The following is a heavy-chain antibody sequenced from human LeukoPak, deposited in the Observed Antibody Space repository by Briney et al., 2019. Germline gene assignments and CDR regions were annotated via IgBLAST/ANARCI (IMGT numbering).Heavy chain of an antibody. CDR2: ISGSGGST. Sequence: PGGSLRLSCAASGFTFSSYAMSWVRQAPGKGLEWVSAISGSGGSTYYADSVKGRFTIPRDNSKNTLYLQMNSLRAEDTAVYYCAKDLHLDRPGGIAVAGTHYWGQGTQVTVSS. CDR1: GFTFSSYA. D-gene: IGHD6-19*01. J-gene: IGHJ4*02. CDR3: AKDLHLDRPGGIAVAGTHY. V-gene: IGHV3-23*01.